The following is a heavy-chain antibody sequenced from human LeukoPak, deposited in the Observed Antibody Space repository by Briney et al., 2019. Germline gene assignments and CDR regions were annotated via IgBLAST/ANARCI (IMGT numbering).Heavy chain of an antibody. CDR1: GFTFSSYG. CDR3: TKMFTKDNWYGGPDY. V-gene: IGHV3-23*03. D-gene: IGHD2-8*01. CDR2: LYTGGIR. Sequence: TGGSLRLSCAASGFTFSSYGMSWVRQAPGKGLEWVSVLYTGGIRYYAGFVRGRFTISRDDSKNTLYLQMNNLRAEDTAIYYCTKMFTKDNWYGGPDYWGQGTLVTVSS. J-gene: IGHJ4*02.